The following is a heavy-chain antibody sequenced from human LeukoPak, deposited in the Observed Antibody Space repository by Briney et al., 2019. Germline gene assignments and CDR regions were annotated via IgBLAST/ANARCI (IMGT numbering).Heavy chain of an antibody. D-gene: IGHD3-10*02. CDR1: GFTFSNAW. CDR2: ISSSGSTI. J-gene: IGHJ6*04. Sequence: GGSLRLSCAASGFTFSNAWMNWVRQAPGKGLEWVSYISSSGSTIYYADSVKGRFTISRDNAKNSLYLQMNSLRAEDTAVYYCVELGITMIGGVWGKGTTVTISS. V-gene: IGHV3-48*04. CDR3: VELGITMIGGV.